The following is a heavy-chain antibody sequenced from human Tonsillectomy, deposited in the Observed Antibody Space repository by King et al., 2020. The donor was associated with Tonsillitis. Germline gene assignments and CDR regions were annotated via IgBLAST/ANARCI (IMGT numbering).Heavy chain of an antibody. Sequence: VQLVESGGGLVQPGGSLRLSCAASGFTFTIYGMTWVRQAPGKGLEWVSSVTGGGDRTFYADSVKGRFTISRDNSKNTLYLQLNSLRADDTAVYYCAKLSSAHSGYPIWRQGTLVIVSS. CDR1: GFTFTIYG. J-gene: IGHJ4*02. CDR3: AKLSSAHSGYPI. CDR2: VTGGGDRT. D-gene: IGHD3-22*01. V-gene: IGHV3-23*04.